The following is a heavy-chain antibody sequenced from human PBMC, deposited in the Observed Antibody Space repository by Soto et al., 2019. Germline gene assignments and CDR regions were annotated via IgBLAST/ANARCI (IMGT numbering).Heavy chain of an antibody. J-gene: IGHJ4*02. D-gene: IGHD5-12*01. Sequence: QVQLVQSGAEVKKPGSSVKVSCKASGGTFSSYAISWVRQAPGQGLGWMGGIIPIFGTANYAQKFQGRVTITADESTSTAYMELGSLRYEDTAVYYCARENRDGYKPFYYWGQGTLVTVSS. CDR3: ARENRDGYKPFYY. CDR1: GGTFSSYA. CDR2: IIPIFGTA. V-gene: IGHV1-69*01.